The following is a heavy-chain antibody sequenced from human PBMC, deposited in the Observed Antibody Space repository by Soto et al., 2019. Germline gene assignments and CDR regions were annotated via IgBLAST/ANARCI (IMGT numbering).Heavy chain of an antibody. D-gene: IGHD1-1*01. CDR1: GGFVSSGSYY. CDR3: ARVERGTATTVVDAFDI. V-gene: IGHV4-34*01. CDR2: MSHSGGT. Sequence: QVQLQQWGAGLLKPSETLSLTCAVYGGFVSSGSYYWSWIRQPPGKGLEWIGEMSHSGGTHFNPSLTKRFTISVDTSKNQFSLKMSSVTAADAALYYCARVERGTATTVVDAFDIWGPGTMVTVSS. J-gene: IGHJ3*02.